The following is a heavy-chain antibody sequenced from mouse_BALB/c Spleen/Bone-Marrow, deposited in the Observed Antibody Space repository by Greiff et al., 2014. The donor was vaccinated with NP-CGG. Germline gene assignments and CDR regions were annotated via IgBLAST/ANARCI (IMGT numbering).Heavy chain of an antibody. V-gene: IGHV1S81*02. Sequence: VQLQQSGAELVKPGASVKLSCKASGYTFTSYWMHWVKQRPGQGLEWIGEINPSNGRTNNVEKFKSKATLSGDKSSSTVYMQLSSLTSEDSAVYYCARSGYWYFDVWGAGTTVTVSA. D-gene: IGHD3-1*01. CDR2: INPSNGRT. CDR3: ARSGYWYFDV. CDR1: GYTFTSYW. J-gene: IGHJ1*01.